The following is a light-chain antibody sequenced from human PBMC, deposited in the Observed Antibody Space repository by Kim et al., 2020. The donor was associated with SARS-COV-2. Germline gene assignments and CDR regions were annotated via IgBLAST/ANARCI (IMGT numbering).Light chain of an antibody. Sequence: SFVGDRVTITCRACENIGRLLGWYQQKPGKAPSPLIYPTSPLHSGVPSRFSGSGSWTDFPLTVSSLQPEDSAGYYCQQLNGFPPTFGGGTKVDIK. J-gene: IGKJ4*01. V-gene: IGKV1-12*01. CDR3: QQLNGFPPT. CDR2: PTS. CDR1: ENIGRL.